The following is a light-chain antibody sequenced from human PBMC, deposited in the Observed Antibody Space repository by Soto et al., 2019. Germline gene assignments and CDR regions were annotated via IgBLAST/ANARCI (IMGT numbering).Light chain of an antibody. V-gene: IGKV3-15*01. Sequence: EIVMTQSPATLSVSPGERATLSCRASQNIGNNLAWYHQRPGQAPRLLIHGAVTMATGIPARFTGSGSGTEFTLTISSLRSEDFAVYYCQQHDNWPRTFGQGTNVEIK. CDR1: QNIGNN. CDR3: QQHDNWPRT. CDR2: GAV. J-gene: IGKJ1*01.